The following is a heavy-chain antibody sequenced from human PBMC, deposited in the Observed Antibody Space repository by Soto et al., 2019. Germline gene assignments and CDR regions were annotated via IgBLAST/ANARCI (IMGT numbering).Heavy chain of an antibody. V-gene: IGHV1-8*01. D-gene: IGHD5-18*01. CDR3: ARMASFGSLNWFDP. CDR1: GYTFTNND. J-gene: IGHJ5*02. CDR2: MNPGSGDT. Sequence: AASEVSCTACGYTFTNNDVTWVRQATGQGLEWMGWMNPGSGDTGYAQKFQGRVTMTRNISIATAYMELSSLRSEDTAIYYCARMASFGSLNWFDPWGQGTLVTVSS.